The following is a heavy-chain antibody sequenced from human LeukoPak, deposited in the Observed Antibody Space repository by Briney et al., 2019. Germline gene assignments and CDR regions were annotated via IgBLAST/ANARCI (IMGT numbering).Heavy chain of an antibody. D-gene: IGHD1-26*01. CDR3: AASLKFPFIVGTTFYFDY. Sequence: SETLSLTCAVYGGSFSGYYWSWIRQPPGKGLEWIGEINHSGSTNYNPSLKSRVTISVDTSKNQFSLKLSSVTAADTAVYYCAASLKFPFIVGTTFYFDYWGQGTLVTVSS. J-gene: IGHJ4*02. CDR2: INHSGST. CDR1: GGSFSGYY. V-gene: IGHV4-34*01.